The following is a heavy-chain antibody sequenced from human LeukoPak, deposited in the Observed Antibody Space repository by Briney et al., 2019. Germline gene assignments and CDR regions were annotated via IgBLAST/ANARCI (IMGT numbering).Heavy chain of an antibody. J-gene: IGHJ4*02. V-gene: IGHV4-38-2*02. D-gene: IGHD3-22*01. CDR3: ATTEGYYYDSSGQIY. CDR2: IIHSGST. CDR1: GYSISSGYS. Sequence: SETLSLTCTVSGYSISSGYSWGWIRQPPGKGLEWIGSIIHSGSTHYNPSLKSRVSMSVDTSKNQFSLKLSSVTAADTAVYYCATTEGYYYDSSGQIYWGQGTLVTVSS.